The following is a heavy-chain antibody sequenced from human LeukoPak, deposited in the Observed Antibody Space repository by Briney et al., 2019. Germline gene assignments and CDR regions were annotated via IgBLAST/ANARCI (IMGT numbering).Heavy chain of an antibody. CDR2: ISSSGSTI. D-gene: IGHD3-10*01. CDR1: GFTFSSYE. J-gene: IGHJ4*02. V-gene: IGHV3-48*03. Sequence: PGGSLRLSCAASGFTFSSYEMNWVRQAPGKGLEWVSYISSSGSTIYYADSVKGRFTISRDNAKNSLYLQMNSLRTEDTALYYCAKDLMVRGVDTNYFDYWGQGTLVTVSS. CDR3: AKDLMVRGVDTNYFDY.